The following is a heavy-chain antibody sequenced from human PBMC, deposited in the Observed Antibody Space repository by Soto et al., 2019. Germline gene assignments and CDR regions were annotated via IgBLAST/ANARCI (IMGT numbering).Heavy chain of an antibody. CDR2: FDPIDGET. V-gene: IGHV1-24*01. J-gene: IGHJ3*01. CDR3: ATLLKDIRVRVAEGSQRYDFDV. D-gene: IGHD2-15*01. CDR1: GYTLTELS. Sequence: ASVKVSCKVSGYTLTELSMHWVRQAPGKGLEWMGGFDPIDGETIYAQKFQGRVTMTEDTSTGTAYMELSSLRSEDTAVYYCATLLKDIRVRVAEGSQRYDFDVWGKGTMVTVSS.